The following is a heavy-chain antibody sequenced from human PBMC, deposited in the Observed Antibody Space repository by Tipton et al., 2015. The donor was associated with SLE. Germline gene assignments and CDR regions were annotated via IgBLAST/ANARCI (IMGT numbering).Heavy chain of an antibody. CDR1: RFTISSYW. J-gene: IGHJ3*02. CDR2: INQDGSEK. D-gene: IGHD6-19*01. Sequence: GSLRLSCAASRFTISSYWMSWVRQAPGKGLEWVANINQDGSEKYYVDSVKGRFTISRDNAKNSLSLQVNSLRAEDTAVYYCARVGGQWLPGAFDTWGQGTMVTVSS. CDR3: ARVGGQWLPGAFDT. V-gene: IGHV3-7*01.